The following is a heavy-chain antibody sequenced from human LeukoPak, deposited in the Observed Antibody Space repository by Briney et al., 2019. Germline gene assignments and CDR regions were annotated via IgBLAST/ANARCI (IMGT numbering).Heavy chain of an antibody. CDR3: ARGGVNPVDH. D-gene: IGHD1-14*01. V-gene: IGHV3-74*01. CDR2: MNEYSTTI. J-gene: IGHJ4*02. Sequence: GGSLRLSCAASGFPFNSFWMHWVRQAPGKGLVWVSDMNEYSTTIRYADSVKGRFTIARDNAKSILYLQMNNLRAEDTAMYFCARGGVNPVDHWGQGTLVTVSS. CDR1: GFPFNSFW.